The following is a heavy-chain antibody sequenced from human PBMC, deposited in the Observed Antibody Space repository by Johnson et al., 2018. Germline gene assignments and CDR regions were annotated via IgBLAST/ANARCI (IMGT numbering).Heavy chain of an antibody. CDR3: ARGFSYKTD. V-gene: IGHV1-69*01. Sequence: QVQLVESGAEVQKPGSSVKVSCKATGGTFKSYAITWLRQAPGQGLEWMGGIIPKFDTANYAQKFQDRVTITADESTGTAYMELGSLRSEDTAVYYCARGFSYKTDLGQGTLVTVSS. D-gene: IGHD1-14*01. CDR2: IIPKFDTA. CDR1: GGTFKSYA. J-gene: IGHJ1*01.